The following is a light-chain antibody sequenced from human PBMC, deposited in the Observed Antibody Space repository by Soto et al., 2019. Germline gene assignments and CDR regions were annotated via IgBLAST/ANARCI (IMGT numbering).Light chain of an antibody. CDR2: AAS. V-gene: IGKV1-39*01. CDR3: QQSYRTPYT. J-gene: IGKJ2*01. CDR1: QSISRY. Sequence: DIQMTQAPSSLSASVGDRVTITCRASQSISRYLNWYQQEPGKAPKLLIYAASSLQSGVPSRFSGSGSGTDFTLTISSLQPEDFATYYCQQSYRTPYTFGQGTNLEIQ.